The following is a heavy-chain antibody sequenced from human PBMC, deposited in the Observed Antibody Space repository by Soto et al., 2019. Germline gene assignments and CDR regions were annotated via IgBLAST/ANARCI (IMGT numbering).Heavy chain of an antibody. Sequence: ASVKVSCKASGYTFTGYYMHWVRQAPGQGLEWMGWINPNSGGTNYAQKFQGWVTMTKDTSISTAYMELSRLRSDDTAVYYCARGSIAYYDMVAGHNSRYYFDYSGQGTLVTVAS. CDR3: ARGSIAYYDMVAGHNSRYYFDY. D-gene: IGHD3-9*01. CDR1: GYTFTGYY. J-gene: IGHJ4*02. V-gene: IGHV1-2*04. CDR2: INPNSGGT.